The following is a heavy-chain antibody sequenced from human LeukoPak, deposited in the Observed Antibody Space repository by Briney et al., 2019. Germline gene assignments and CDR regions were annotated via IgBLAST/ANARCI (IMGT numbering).Heavy chain of an antibody. V-gene: IGHV6-1*01. CDR1: GDTVSSNSAT. Sequence: SHTLSLTCAISGDTVSSNSATWNWITQSPSRGLERLGMTFYSSKWYNEYSVSVKSRIIVNPETSTNHVSRQLNSVTAEDSAVYCCARYVTGAFDIWGLGTIVTVSS. CDR3: ARYVTGAFDI. D-gene: IGHD2-21*02. J-gene: IGHJ3*02. CDR2: TFYSSKWYN.